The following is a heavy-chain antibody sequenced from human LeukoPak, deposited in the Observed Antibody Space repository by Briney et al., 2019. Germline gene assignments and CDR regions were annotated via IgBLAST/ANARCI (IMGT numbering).Heavy chain of an antibody. CDR1: GFTVNSDY. V-gene: IGHV3-33*08. D-gene: IGHD3-10*01. Sequence: SLRLSCAASGFTVNSDYMTWVRQAPGKGLEWVAVIWYDGSNKYYADSVKGRFTISRDNSKNTLYLQMNSLRAEDTAVYYCARALYGSGSDGMDVWGQGTTVTVSS. CDR2: IWYDGSNK. J-gene: IGHJ6*02. CDR3: ARALYGSGSDGMDV.